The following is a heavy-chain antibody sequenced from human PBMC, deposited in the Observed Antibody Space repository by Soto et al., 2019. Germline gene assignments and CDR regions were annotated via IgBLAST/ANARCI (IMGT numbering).Heavy chain of an antibody. CDR3: AKELVRIAARPDYYGMDV. J-gene: IGHJ6*02. Sequence: PGGSLRLSCAASGFTFSSYGMHWVRQAPGKGLEWVAVISYDGSNKYYADSVKGRFTISRDNSKNTLYLQMNSLRAEDTAAYYCAKELVRIAARPDYYGMDVWGQGTTVTVSS. D-gene: IGHD6-6*01. CDR1: GFTFSSYG. CDR2: ISYDGSNK. V-gene: IGHV3-30*18.